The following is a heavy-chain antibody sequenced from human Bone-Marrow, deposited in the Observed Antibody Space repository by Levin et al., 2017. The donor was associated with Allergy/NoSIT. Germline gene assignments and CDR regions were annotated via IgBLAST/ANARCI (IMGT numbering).Heavy chain of an antibody. Sequence: PGGSLRLSCAASGFTFSNAWMSWVRQAPGKGLEWVGRIKSKTDGGTTDYAAPVKGRFTISRDDSKNTLYLQMISLKTEDTAVYYCTTVARNDGRRTFDYWGQGTLVTVSS. D-gene: IGHD1-1*01. CDR2: IKSKTDGGTT. V-gene: IGHV3-15*01. CDR3: TTVARNDGRRTFDY. CDR1: GFTFSNAW. J-gene: IGHJ4*02.